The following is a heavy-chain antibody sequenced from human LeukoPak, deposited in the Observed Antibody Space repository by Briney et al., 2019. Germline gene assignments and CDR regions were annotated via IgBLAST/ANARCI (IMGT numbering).Heavy chain of an antibody. Sequence: ASVKVSCKASGYTFTSYDINWVRQATGQGLEWMGWMNPNSGNTGYAQKFQGRVTMTRNTSISTAYMELSSLRSEDTAVYYCARAMVQGVAIDYWGQGTLVTVSS. V-gene: IGHV1-8*01. CDR3: ARAMVQGVAIDY. CDR1: GYTFTSYD. J-gene: IGHJ4*02. D-gene: IGHD3-10*01. CDR2: MNPNSGNT.